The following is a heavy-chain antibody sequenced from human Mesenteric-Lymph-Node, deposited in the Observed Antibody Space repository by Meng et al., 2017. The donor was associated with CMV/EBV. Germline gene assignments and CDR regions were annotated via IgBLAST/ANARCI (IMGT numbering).Heavy chain of an antibody. CDR1: GFTFNSYW. CDR3: ARAPSGDPDY. D-gene: IGHD7-27*01. V-gene: IGHV3-74*03. Sequence: LSLTCAASGFTFNSYWMHWVRQAPGKGLVWVSRVNTDGSSTKYADSVKGRFTISRDNAKNTLHLQMNNLRVEDTSLYFCARAPSGDPDYWGQGTLVTVSS. CDR2: VNTDGSST. J-gene: IGHJ4*02.